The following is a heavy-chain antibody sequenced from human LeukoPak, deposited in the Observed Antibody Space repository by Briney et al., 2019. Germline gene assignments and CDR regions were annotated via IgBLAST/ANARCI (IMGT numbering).Heavy chain of an antibody. V-gene: IGHV3-23*01. D-gene: IGHD2-8*02. CDR3: AKGTLGSCSGVTCYEFDY. Sequence: GGSLRLPCAASGFTFSSYAMSWVRQAPGKGLVWVSGSSVSDGITYYADSVKGRFTISRDNSKNTLYLQMNNLRVEDTAVYYCAKGTLGSCSGVTCYEFDYWGQGTLVTVSS. CDR1: GFTFSSYA. J-gene: IGHJ4*02. CDR2: SSVSDGIT.